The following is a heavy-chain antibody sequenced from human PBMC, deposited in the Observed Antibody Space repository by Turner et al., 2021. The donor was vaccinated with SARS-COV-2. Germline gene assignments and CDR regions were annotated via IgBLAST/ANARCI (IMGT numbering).Heavy chain of an antibody. J-gene: IGHJ6*02. CDR1: GYTFTSYG. Sequence: QVQLVQSGAEVKKPGASLKVSCKASGYTFTSYGISWVRQAPGQGLEWMGWISAYNGYTNYAQKLKGRVTMTTDTSTSTAYMELRSLRSDDTAVYYCARAYGSGSYGHYYGMDVWGQGTTVTVSS. D-gene: IGHD3-10*01. CDR3: ARAYGSGSYGHYYGMDV. V-gene: IGHV1-18*01. CDR2: ISAYNGYT.